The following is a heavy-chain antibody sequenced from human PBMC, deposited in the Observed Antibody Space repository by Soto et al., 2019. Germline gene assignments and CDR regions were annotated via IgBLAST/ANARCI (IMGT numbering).Heavy chain of an antibody. CDR1: GGSISSSSYY. J-gene: IGHJ5*02. D-gene: IGHD3-16*02. V-gene: IGHV4-39*01. CDR2: IYYSGST. Sequence: PAETLSLTCTVSGGSISSSSYYCGWIRQPPGKGLEWIGSIYYSGSTYYNPSLKSRVTISVDTSKNQFSLKLSSVTAADTAVYYCARHEKYVWGSYRSKRFDPWGQGTLVTVSS. CDR3: ARHEKYVWGSYRSKRFDP.